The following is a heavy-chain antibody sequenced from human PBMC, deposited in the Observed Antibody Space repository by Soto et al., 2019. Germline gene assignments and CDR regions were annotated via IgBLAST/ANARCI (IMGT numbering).Heavy chain of an antibody. Sequence: EVQVVESGGDLVQPGGSLRLSCAASGFNVNSDYMNWVRQAPGKGLEWVSVIYSDGSTYYADSVKGRFSISRDNSTNMLNLEMSSLRAEDTAVYYCARDPGLRNGMSAWGQGTTVTVSS. CDR3: ARDPGLRNGMSA. CDR2: IYSDGST. V-gene: IGHV3-66*01. J-gene: IGHJ6*02. CDR1: GFNVNSDY.